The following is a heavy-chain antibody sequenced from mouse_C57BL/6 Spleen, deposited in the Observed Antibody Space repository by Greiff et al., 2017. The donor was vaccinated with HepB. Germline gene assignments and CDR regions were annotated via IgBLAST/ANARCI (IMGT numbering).Heavy chain of an antibody. CDR1: GYAFSSSW. J-gene: IGHJ4*01. CDR3: ARLPDYDAAMDY. D-gene: IGHD2-4*01. CDR2: IYPGDGDT. Sequence: QVQLQQSGPELVKPGASVKISCKASGYAFSSSWMNWVKQRPGKGLEWIGRIYPGDGDTNYNGKFKGKATLTADKSSSTAYMQLSSLTSEDSAVYFCARLPDYDAAMDYWGQGTSVTVSS. V-gene: IGHV1-82*01.